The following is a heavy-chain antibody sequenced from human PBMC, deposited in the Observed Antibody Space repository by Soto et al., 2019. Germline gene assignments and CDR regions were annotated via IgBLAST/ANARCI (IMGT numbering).Heavy chain of an antibody. CDR1: GASISSSSYY. D-gene: IGHD5-18*01. CDR2: IYYSGST. V-gene: IGHV4-39*01. CDR3: ARQTYVDTDMVIDY. Sequence: SETLSLTCTVSGASISSSSYYWGWIRQPPGKGLEWIVSIYYSGSTHYNPSLKSRVTISVDTSKNQFSLKLTSVTAADTAVYYCARQTYVDTDMVIDYWGQGTLVTVS. J-gene: IGHJ4*02.